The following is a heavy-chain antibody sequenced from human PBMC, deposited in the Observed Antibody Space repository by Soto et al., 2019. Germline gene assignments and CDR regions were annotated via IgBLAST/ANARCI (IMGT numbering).Heavy chain of an antibody. D-gene: IGHD6-6*01. CDR2: IDPSDSYT. CDR1: GYSFTSYW. Sequence: PGESLKISCKGSGYSFTSYWISWVRQMPGKGLEWMGRIDPSDSYTNYSPSFQGHVTISADKSISTAYLQWSSLKASDTAMYYCARSPSIAARLNWFDPWGQGTLVTSPQ. V-gene: IGHV5-10-1*01. J-gene: IGHJ5*02. CDR3: ARSPSIAARLNWFDP.